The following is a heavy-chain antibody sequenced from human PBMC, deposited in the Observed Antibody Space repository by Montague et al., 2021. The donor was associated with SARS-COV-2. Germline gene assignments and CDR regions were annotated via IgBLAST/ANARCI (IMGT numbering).Heavy chain of an antibody. J-gene: IGHJ4*02. Sequence: SETLSLTCAISGGSFSNYYWSWIRQPPGKGLEWIGEINQSGTTIYNPSVKSGVTISEDTSKNQFSLKVNSVTAPDTAVYYCARHYSATLPAVYWGQGTLVTVSS. CDR2: INQSGTT. CDR3: ARHYSATLPAVY. V-gene: IGHV4-34*01. D-gene: IGHD2-15*01. CDR1: GGSFSNYY.